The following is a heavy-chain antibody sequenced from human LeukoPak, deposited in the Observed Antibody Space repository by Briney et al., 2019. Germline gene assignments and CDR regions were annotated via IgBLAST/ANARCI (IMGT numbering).Heavy chain of an antibody. Sequence: ASVKVSCKASGYTFTSYYMLWVRQAPGQGLEWMGIISPSGGSTSYAQKFQGRVAMTRDTSTSTVYMELSSLRSEDTAVYYCARDMSGAVGNYYYYMDVWGKGTTVTVSS. J-gene: IGHJ6*03. D-gene: IGHD3-10*01. V-gene: IGHV1-46*01. CDR3: ARDMSGAVGNYYYYMDV. CDR2: ISPSGGST. CDR1: GYTFTSYY.